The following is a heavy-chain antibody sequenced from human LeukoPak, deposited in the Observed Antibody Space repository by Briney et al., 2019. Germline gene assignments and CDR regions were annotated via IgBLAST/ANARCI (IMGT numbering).Heavy chain of an antibody. D-gene: IGHD2/OR15-2a*01. CDR1: GFTFDTYA. CDR3: AKRRLLEGLGICNWFDS. V-gene: IGHV3-23*01. Sequence: GGSLRLSCAASGFTFDTYALSWVRRAPGKGIEWVSAISGSGTNSYYPYSVNSPFTISRDNSTATVFLQMNSLRAEDTALYYCAKRRLLEGLGICNWFDSWGQGTLVTVSS. CDR2: ISGSGTNS. J-gene: IGHJ5*01.